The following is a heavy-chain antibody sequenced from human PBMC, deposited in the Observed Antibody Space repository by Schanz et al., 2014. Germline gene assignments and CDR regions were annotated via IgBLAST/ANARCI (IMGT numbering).Heavy chain of an antibody. CDR1: GFNFSNYD. D-gene: IGHD5-12*01. V-gene: IGHV3-30*18. J-gene: IGHJ6*02. CDR3: AKELNRRGGQTNFYYYYGMDV. CDR2: IYYNGTNK. Sequence: QVQLVESGGGVVQPGRSLRLSCAASGFNFSNYDIHWVRQAPGKGLEWVALIYYNGTNKYYADSVKGRFTISRDNSQNTLYLQMNTLRTEDTPVYYCAKELNRRGGQTNFYYYYGMDVWGQGTTVTVSS.